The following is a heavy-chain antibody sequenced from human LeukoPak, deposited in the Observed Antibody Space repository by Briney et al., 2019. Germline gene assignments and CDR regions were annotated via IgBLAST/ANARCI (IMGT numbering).Heavy chain of an antibody. CDR2: ISGSGGST. V-gene: IGHV3-23*01. D-gene: IGHD3-9*01. CDR3: AKGGVLYDILTGYYSSPFGY. J-gene: IGHJ4*02. CDR1: GFTFSSYA. Sequence: GGSLRLSCAASGFTFSSYAMSWVRQAPGKGLEWVSAISGSGGSTYYADSVKGRFTISRDNSKNTLYLQMNSLRAEDTAVYYCAKGGVLYDILTGYYSSPFGYWGQGTLVTVSS.